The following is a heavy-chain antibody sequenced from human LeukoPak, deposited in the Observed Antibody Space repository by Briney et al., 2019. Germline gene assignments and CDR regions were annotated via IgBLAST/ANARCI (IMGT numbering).Heavy chain of an antibody. Sequence: GGSLRLSCAASGFTFSTYAMHWVRQAPGKGLEWVAVISYDGSNKYYAGSVKGRFTISRDNSKNTLYLQMNSLRVEDTAVYFCARGGTEIYYYHYGMDVWGQGTTVTVSS. CDR3: ARGGTEIYYYHYGMDV. CDR1: GFTFSTYA. V-gene: IGHV3-30*04. D-gene: IGHD5-12*01. CDR2: ISYDGSNK. J-gene: IGHJ6*02.